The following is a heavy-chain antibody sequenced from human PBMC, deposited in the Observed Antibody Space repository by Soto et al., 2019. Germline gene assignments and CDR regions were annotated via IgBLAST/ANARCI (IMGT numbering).Heavy chain of an antibody. CDR1: GFNFGSYS. CDR3: ARVPPDEYYYDSSEYVY. D-gene: IGHD3-22*01. J-gene: IGHJ4*02. V-gene: IGHV3-21*01. Sequence: GGSLRLSSTASGFNFGSYSMNWVRQAPGKGLEWVSSISSSSSYIYYADSVKGRFTISRDNAKNSLYLQMNSLRAEDTAVYYCARVPPDEYYYDSSEYVYWGQGTLVTVSS. CDR2: ISSSSSYI.